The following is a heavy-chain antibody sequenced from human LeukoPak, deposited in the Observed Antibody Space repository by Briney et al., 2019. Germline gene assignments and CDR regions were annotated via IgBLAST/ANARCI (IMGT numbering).Heavy chain of an antibody. CDR1: GGSISSGGYH. CDR3: ARGVGRIYCYDSSGYYYFDY. CDR2: IYYSGST. Sequence: SQTLSLTCTVSGGSISSGGYHWSWIRQHPGKGLEWIGYIYYSGSTYYNPSLKSRVTISVDTSKNQFSLKLSPVTAADTAVYYCARGVGRIYCYDSSGYYYFDYWGQGTLVTVSS. V-gene: IGHV4-31*03. J-gene: IGHJ4*02. D-gene: IGHD3-22*01.